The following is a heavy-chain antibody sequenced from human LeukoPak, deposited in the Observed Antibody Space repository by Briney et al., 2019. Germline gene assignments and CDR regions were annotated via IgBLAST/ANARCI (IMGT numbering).Heavy chain of an antibody. Sequence: SETLSLTCTVSGGSISSSSYYWGWIRQPPGKGLEWIGSIYYSGSTYYNPSLKSRVTISVDTSKNQFSLKLSSVTAADTAVYYCTRGGGYGEMRYWGQGTLVTVSS. CDR3: TRGGGYGEMRY. CDR1: GGSISSSSYY. V-gene: IGHV4-39*01. CDR2: IYYSGST. D-gene: IGHD5-12*01. J-gene: IGHJ4*02.